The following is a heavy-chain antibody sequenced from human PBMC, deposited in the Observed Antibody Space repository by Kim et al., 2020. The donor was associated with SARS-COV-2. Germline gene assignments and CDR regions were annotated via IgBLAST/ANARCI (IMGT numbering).Heavy chain of an antibody. D-gene: IGHD3-22*01. Sequence: GGSLRLSCAASGFTFSDYYMSWIRQAPGKGLEWVSYIISSSNYTNYADSVKGRFTISRDNAKNSLYLQMNSLRAEDTAVYYCARAGGENSGYYFTLGYWGQGTLVTVSS. V-gene: IGHV3-11*05. CDR1: GFTFSDYY. CDR2: IISSSNYT. CDR3: ARAGGENSGYYFTLGY. J-gene: IGHJ4*02.